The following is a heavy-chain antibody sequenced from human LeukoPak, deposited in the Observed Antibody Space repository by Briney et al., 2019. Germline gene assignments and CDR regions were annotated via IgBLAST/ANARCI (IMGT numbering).Heavy chain of an antibody. CDR1: GFTVSSNY. CDR3: ARGDGPGDYYYYYGMDV. D-gene: IGHD3-10*01. CDR2: IYSGGST. J-gene: IGHJ6*02. Sequence: GGSLRLSCAASGFTVSSNYMSWVRQAPGKGLEWVSVIYSGGSTYYSDSVKGRFTISRDNSKNTMYLQVNSLRAEDTAVYYCARGDGPGDYYYYYGMDVWGQGTTVTVSS. V-gene: IGHV3-66*01.